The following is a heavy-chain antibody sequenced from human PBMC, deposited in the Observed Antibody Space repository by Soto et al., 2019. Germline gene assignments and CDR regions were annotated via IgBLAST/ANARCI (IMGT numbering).Heavy chain of an antibody. CDR2: MNSDGSSI. CDR1: GFTFSSYW. Sequence: GGSLRLSCAASGFTFSSYWMHWVRQAPGKGLAWVSRMNSDGSSITYADSVKGRFTISRDSAKNTMYLQVHSLRAEDTAVYYCARDTRRSHWFDPWGQGTLVTVSS. V-gene: IGHV3-74*01. CDR3: ARDTRRSHWFDP. J-gene: IGHJ5*02.